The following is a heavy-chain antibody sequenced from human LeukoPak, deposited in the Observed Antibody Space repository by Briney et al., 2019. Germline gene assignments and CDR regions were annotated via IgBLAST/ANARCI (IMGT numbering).Heavy chain of an antibody. V-gene: IGHV3-11*04. J-gene: IGHJ6*04. D-gene: IGHD3-10*02. Sequence: GGSLRLSCAASGFTFSDYYMTWVRQAPGKGLEWVSYISSSGSTIYYTDSVKGRFTISRDNAKNSLYLQMNSLRAEDTAVYYCAELGITMIGGVWGKGTTVTISS. CDR2: ISSSGSTI. CDR1: GFTFSDYY. CDR3: AELGITMIGGV.